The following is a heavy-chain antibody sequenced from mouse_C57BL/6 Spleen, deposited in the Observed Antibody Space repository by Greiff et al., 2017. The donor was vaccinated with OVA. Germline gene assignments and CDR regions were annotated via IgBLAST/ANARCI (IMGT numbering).Heavy chain of an antibody. CDR3: ARKGIYYGNYAYAMDY. CDR2: IYPGDGDT. CDR1: GYAFSSSW. V-gene: IGHV1-82*01. J-gene: IGHJ4*01. Sequence: VQLQQSGPELVKPGASVKISCKASGYAFSSSWMNWVKQRPGQGLEWIGRIYPGDGDTNYNGKFKGKATLTADKSSSTAYMQLSSLTSEDSAVYFCARKGIYYGNYAYAMDYWGQGTSVTVSS. D-gene: IGHD2-1*01.